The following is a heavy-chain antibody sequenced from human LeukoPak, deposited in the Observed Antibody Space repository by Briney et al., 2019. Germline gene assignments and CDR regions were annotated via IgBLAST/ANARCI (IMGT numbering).Heavy chain of an antibody. D-gene: IGHD3-10*01. CDR1: GYTFTRYY. Sequence: ASVKVSCKASGYTFTRYYMHWVRQAPGQGLEWMGIISPSGETTSYAQKFQGRVTMTRDTSTRTVYLDLSSLRSEDTAVYYCARFSGPGMQHYYYYMDVWGTGTTVTVSS. V-gene: IGHV1-46*01. CDR3: ARFSGPGMQHYYYYMDV. J-gene: IGHJ6*03. CDR2: ISPSGETT.